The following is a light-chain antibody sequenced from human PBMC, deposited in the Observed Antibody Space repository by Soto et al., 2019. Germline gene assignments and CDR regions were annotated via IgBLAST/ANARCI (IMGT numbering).Light chain of an antibody. Sequence: EIVLTQSPGTLSLSPGERATLSCRASHTISSSYLAWYQQKPGQAPRLIMYGISRRATGIPDRFSGSGSGTDFTLTITRLEPEDVAVYYWQQYVTSSPRTFGQGTKVEIK. CDR1: HTISSSY. J-gene: IGKJ1*01. CDR2: GIS. CDR3: QQYVTSSPRT. V-gene: IGKV3-20*01.